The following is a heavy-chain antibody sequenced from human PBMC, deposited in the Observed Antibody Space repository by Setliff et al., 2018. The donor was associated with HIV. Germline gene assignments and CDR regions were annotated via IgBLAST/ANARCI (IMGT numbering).Heavy chain of an antibody. V-gene: IGHV3-73*01. CDR1: GFTFSGSA. J-gene: IGHJ5*02. D-gene: IGHD6-19*01. Sequence: GGSLRLSCAVSGFTFSGSAIHWVRQASGKGLEWVGRIKTKPNSYATAFGASVIGRFTISRDDSKNTAYLLMNSLKTEDTAVYYCAREATVAGVLHWFDPWGQGTLVTVSS. CDR2: IKTKPNSYAT. CDR3: AREATVAGVLHWFDP.